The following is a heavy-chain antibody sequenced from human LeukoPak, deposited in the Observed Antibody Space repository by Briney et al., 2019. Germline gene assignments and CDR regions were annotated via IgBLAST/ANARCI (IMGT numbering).Heavy chain of an antibody. J-gene: IGHJ4*02. CDR3: ARVTLYGESALDY. CDR1: GFTFSDYY. V-gene: IGHV3-11*06. Sequence: GGSLRLSCAASGFTFSDYYMSWVRQAPGKGLEWVSYISGSSSFTIYADSVKGRFTISRDNAKKSLYLQMNSMRAEDTAVYYCARVTLYGESALDYWGQGALVTVS. D-gene: IGHD4-17*01. CDR2: ISGSSSFT.